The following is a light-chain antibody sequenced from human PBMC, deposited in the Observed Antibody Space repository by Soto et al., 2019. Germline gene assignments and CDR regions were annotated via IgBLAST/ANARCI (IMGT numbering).Light chain of an antibody. J-gene: IGLJ1*01. V-gene: IGLV2-14*02. CDR2: EGS. CDR1: SSDVGSYNL. CDR3: CSHNTIGTLQV. Sequence: QSVLTQPASVSGSPGQSITISCTGTSSDVGSYNLVSWYQQHPGKAPKLMIYEGSKRPSGVSNRFSGSKSGNTASLTISGLQAEDEADYYCCSHNTIGTLQVFGPGTKVTVL.